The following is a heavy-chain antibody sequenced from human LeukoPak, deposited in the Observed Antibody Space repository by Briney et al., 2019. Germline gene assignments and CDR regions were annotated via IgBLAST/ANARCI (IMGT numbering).Heavy chain of an antibody. CDR3: ARKYTTSYYSIDY. Sequence: GGSLRLSCAASGFTFNKYDMHWVRQAPGTGLDWVAFISFDATREHYADSVKGRFTISRDNTKQTVYLQMNNLKPEDTALYYCARKYTTSYYSIDYWGQGTLVTVSS. J-gene: IGHJ4*02. CDR1: GFTFNKYD. D-gene: IGHD2-2*01. CDR2: ISFDATRE. V-gene: IGHV3-30*04.